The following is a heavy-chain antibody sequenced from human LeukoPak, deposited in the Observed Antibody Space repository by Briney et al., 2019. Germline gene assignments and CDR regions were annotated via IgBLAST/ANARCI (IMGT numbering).Heavy chain of an antibody. CDR3: ESDNTAMLSWSDGMDV. Sequence: GASVKVSCKASGGTFSSCAISWVRQPPGQGLEWMGRIIPILGIANYAQKFQGRVTITADKSTNTAYMELSSLRSEDTAVYYCESDNTAMLSWSDGMDVWGQGTTVTVSS. J-gene: IGHJ6*02. CDR1: GGTFSSCA. D-gene: IGHD5-18*01. CDR2: IIPILGIA. V-gene: IGHV1-69*04.